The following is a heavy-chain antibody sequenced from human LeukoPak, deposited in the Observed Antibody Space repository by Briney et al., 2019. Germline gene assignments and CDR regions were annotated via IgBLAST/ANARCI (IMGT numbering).Heavy chain of an antibody. V-gene: IGHV3-21*01. CDR3: ASPYSSRWYELCY. J-gene: IGHJ4*02. CDR2: ISSSSSYI. CDR1: GFSFSNYG. D-gene: IGHD6-13*01. Sequence: GGSLRLSCAASGFSFSNYGMHWVRQAPGKGLEWVSSISSSSSYIYYADSVKGRFTISRENAKNSLYLQMNSLRAEDTAVYYCASPYSSRWYELCYWGQGTLVTVSS.